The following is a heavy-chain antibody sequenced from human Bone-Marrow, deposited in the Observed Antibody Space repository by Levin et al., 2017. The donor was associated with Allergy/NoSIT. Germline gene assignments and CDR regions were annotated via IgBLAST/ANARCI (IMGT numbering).Heavy chain of an antibody. CDR3: AKHPGDGDPHNWYFYYYMDV. CDR2: ISGSGDTT. J-gene: IGHJ6*03. D-gene: IGHD4-17*01. V-gene: IGHV3-23*01. CDR1: GFTFTSYA. Sequence: HAGGSLRLSCAASGFTFTSYAMRWLRQAPGKGLEWVAAISGSGDTTHYADSVKGRFTISRDNSKNTVSLQMNSLRAEDTAVYDCAKHPGDGDPHNWYFYYYMDVWGEGTTVTVSS.